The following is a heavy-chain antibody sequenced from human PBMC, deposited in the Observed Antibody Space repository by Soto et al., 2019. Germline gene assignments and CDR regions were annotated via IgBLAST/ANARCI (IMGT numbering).Heavy chain of an antibody. D-gene: IGHD5-12*01. J-gene: IGHJ6*02. CDR2: IYTSGST. CDR1: CGSIISYY. V-gene: IGHV4-4*07. CDR3: ARGRGVYSGYDYPIFYYGMDV. Sequence: SETLSLTCTFSCGSIISYYWSWIRQPAGKGLEWIGRIYTSGSTNYNPSLKSRVTMSVDTSKNQFSLKLSSVTAADTAVYYCARGRGVYSGYDYPIFYYGMDVWGQGTTVTVSS.